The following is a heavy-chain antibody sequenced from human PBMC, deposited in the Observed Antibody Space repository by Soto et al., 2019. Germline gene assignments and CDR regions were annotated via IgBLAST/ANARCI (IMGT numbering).Heavy chain of an antibody. J-gene: IGHJ6*02. CDR2: ISYDGSNK. Sequence: QVQLVESGGGVVQPGRSLRLSCAASGFTFSSYAMHWVRQAPGKGLEWVAVISYDGSNKYYADSVKGRFTISRDNSKNTLYLQMNSRRAEDTAVYYCARDQGGGYSSGWYSSIDSPLDRLYYYYGMDVWGQGTTVTVSS. CDR3: ARDQGGGYSSGWYSSIDSPLDRLYYYYGMDV. V-gene: IGHV3-30-3*01. CDR1: GFTFSSYA. D-gene: IGHD6-19*01.